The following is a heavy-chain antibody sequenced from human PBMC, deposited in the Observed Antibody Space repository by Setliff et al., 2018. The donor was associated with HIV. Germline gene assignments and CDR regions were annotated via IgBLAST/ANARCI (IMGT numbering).Heavy chain of an antibody. V-gene: IGHV3-21*01. CDR3: AREGTTIFGVVIMGGFDY. D-gene: IGHD3-3*01. J-gene: IGHJ4*02. CDR2: IISSSTNI. CDR1: GFTFSSYS. Sequence: GGSLRLSCEASGFTFSSYSINWVRQAPGKGLEWVSSIISSSTNIYYADSVKGRFTISRDNSKNTVYLQMNSLRAEDTAVYYCAREGTTIFGVVIMGGFDYWGQGTLVTVSS.